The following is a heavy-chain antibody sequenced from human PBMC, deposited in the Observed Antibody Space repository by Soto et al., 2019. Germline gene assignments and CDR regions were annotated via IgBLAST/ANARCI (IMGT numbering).Heavy chain of an antibody. CDR2: ISAYNGNT. D-gene: IGHD3-3*01. CDR1: GYTFTSYG. Sequence: QVQLVQSGAEVKKPGASVKVSCKASGYTFTSYGISWVRQAPGQGLEWMGWISAYNGNTNYAQKLQGRVTMTADTSRSTAYMELRSLRSDVTAVYYCARAPSDFWSGYYPRDWGQGTLVTVSS. V-gene: IGHV1-18*01. J-gene: IGHJ4*02. CDR3: ARAPSDFWSGYYPRD.